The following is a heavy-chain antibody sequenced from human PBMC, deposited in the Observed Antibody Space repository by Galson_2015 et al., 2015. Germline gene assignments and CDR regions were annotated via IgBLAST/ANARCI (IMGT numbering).Heavy chain of an antibody. CDR1: GGSISSSSYY. D-gene: IGHD2-21*02. J-gene: IGHJ4*02. CDR2: IYYGGST. V-gene: IGHV4-39*07. Sequence: SETLSLTCTVSGGSISSSSYYWGWIRQPPGKGLEWIGSIYYGGSTYYNPSLKSRVTISVGTSKNQFSLKLSSVTAADTAVYYCARGSRYCGGDCYFDYFDYWGQGTLVTVSS. CDR3: ARGSRYCGGDCYFDYFDY.